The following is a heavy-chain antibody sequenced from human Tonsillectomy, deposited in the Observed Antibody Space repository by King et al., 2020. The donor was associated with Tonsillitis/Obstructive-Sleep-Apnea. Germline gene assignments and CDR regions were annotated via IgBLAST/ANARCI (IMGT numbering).Heavy chain of an antibody. Sequence: VQLVESGGVVVQPGGSLRLSCAASGFTFDVYTMHWVRQAPGKGLEWVSLVSWDGVNIFYADSVKGRFTNSSDNSKNSLFLHMNSLRTEDAAFYYCAKEGDTFFFDLWGQGTLVTVSS. CDR3: AKEGDTFFFDL. V-gene: IGHV3-43*01. J-gene: IGHJ4*02. CDR2: VSWDGVNI. CDR1: GFTFDVYT. D-gene: IGHD3-16*01.